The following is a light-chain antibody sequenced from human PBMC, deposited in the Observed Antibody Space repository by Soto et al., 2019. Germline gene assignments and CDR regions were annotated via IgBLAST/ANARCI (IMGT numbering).Light chain of an antibody. CDR3: SSYTSSSTYA. J-gene: IGLJ1*01. V-gene: IGLV2-18*02. Sequence: QSVLTQPPSVSGSPGQSVTISCTGTSSDVGSYNRVSWYQQPPGTAPKLMIYEVSNRPSGVPDRFSGSKSGSTASLTISGLQAEDEADYYCSSYTSSSTYAFGTGTKVTVL. CDR2: EVS. CDR1: SSDVGSYNR.